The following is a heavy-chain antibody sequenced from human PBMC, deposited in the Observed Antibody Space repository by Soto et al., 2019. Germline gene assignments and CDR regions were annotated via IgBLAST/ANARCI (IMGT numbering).Heavy chain of an antibody. D-gene: IGHD2-15*01. J-gene: IGHJ4*02. CDR2: IYYSGST. CDR3: ARTRWYRDFDY. CDR1: GGSISSSSYY. V-gene: IGHV4-39*01. Sequence: ETLSLTCTVSGGSISSSSYYWGWIRQPPGKGLEWIGSIYYSGSTYYNPSLKSRVTISVDTSKNQFSLKLSSVTAADTAVYYCARTRWYRDFDYWGQGTLVTVSS.